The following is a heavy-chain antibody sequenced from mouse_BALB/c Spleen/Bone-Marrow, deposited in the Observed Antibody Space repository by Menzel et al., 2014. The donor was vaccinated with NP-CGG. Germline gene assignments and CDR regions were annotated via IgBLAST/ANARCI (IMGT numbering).Heavy chain of an antibody. CDR3: ARYYYGFYFDY. CDR1: GFNIKDTY. D-gene: IGHD1-2*01. Sequence: VQLKESGAELVKPGASVKLSCTASGFNIKDTYMHWVKQRPEQGLEWIGRIDPANGNTKYDPKFQGKATITADTSSNTAYLQPSSLTSVYPAVSYCARYYYGFYFDYWGQGTSLTVSS. CDR2: IDPANGNT. J-gene: IGHJ2*02. V-gene: IGHV14-3*02.